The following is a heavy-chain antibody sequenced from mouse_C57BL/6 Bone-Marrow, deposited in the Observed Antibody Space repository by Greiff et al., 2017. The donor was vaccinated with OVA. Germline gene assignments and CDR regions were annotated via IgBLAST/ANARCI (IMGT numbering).Heavy chain of an antibody. CDR2: IRNKANGYTT. Sequence: EVQRVESGGGLVQPGGSLSLSCAASGFTFTDYYMSWVRQPPGKALEWLGFIRNKANGYTTEYSASVKGRFTISRDNSQSILYLQMNALRAEDSATDYCARYPSSLKYFDVWGTGTTVTVSS. V-gene: IGHV7-3*01. J-gene: IGHJ1*03. CDR3: ARYPSSLKYFDV. CDR1: GFTFTDYY. D-gene: IGHD6-1*01.